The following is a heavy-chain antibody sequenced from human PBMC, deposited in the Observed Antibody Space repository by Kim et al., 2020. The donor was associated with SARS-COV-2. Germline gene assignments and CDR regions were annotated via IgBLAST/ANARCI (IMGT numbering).Heavy chain of an antibody. Sequence: GGSLRLSCAASGFTFSNAWMSWVRQAPGKGLEWVGRIKSKTDGGTTDYAAPVKGRFTISRDDSKNTLYLQMNSLKTEDTAVYYCTTAYYYDSSGGDYWGQGTLVTVSS. J-gene: IGHJ4*02. CDR3: TTAYYYDSSGGDY. D-gene: IGHD3-22*01. CDR1: GFTFSNAW. V-gene: IGHV3-15*01. CDR2: IKSKTDGGTT.